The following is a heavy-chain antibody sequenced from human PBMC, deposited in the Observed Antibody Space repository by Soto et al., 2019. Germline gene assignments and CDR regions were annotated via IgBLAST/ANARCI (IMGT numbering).Heavy chain of an antibody. CDR2: INSDGSST. Sequence: PGGSLRLSCAASGFTFISYWMHWVLQAPWKGLVWVSRINSDGSSTTYADSVKGRFTISRDNAKNTLYLQMNSLRAEDTALYYCVKEGIYYYDSSGYYYFDYWGQGTQVTSPQ. V-gene: IGHV3-74*01. CDR3: VKEGIYYYDSSGYYYFDY. J-gene: IGHJ4*02. CDR1: GFTFISYW. D-gene: IGHD3-22*01.